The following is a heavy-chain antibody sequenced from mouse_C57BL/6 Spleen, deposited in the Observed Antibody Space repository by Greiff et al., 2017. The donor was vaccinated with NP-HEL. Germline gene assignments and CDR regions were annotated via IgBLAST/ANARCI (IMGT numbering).Heavy chain of an antibody. CDR2: IRNKANGYTK. CDR3: ARASQGHDY. D-gene: IGHD3-2*02. J-gene: IGHJ2*01. CDR1: GFTFTDYY. Sequence: EVKLVESGGGLVQPGGSLSLSCAASGFTFTDYYMSWVRQPPGKALEWLGFIRNKANGYTKEYSASVKGRFTISRDNSQSILYLQMNALRAEDSATYYCARASQGHDYWGQGTTLTVSS. V-gene: IGHV7-3*01.